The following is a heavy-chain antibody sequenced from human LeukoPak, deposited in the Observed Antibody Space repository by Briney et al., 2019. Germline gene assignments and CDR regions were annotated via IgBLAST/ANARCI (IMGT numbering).Heavy chain of an antibody. CDR2: IYHSGSI. Sequence: SETLSLTCTVSGYSISSGYYWGWIRLSPGKGLEWIGTIYHSGSIYYNPSLKSRVTISVDTSKNQFSMKLSSVTAADTAVYFCARGFLSGTPYFDYWGQRTLVTVSS. CDR1: GYSISSGYY. V-gene: IGHV4-38-2*02. J-gene: IGHJ4*02. CDR3: ARGFLSGTPYFDY. D-gene: IGHD1-7*01.